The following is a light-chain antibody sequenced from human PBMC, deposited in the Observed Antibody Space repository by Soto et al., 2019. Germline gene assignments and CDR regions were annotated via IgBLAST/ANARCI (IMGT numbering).Light chain of an antibody. Sequence: VLTQSPGTLSFSLGEIATLLCSASQSVSGSYFAWYQQRFGQAPRLLIGGASSRAIGIPDRFSGSGSGTEFTLTISRLEPEDFAVYYCQQYGSSSWTFRQGTKVEIK. CDR3: QQYGSSSWT. V-gene: IGKV3-20*01. CDR1: QSVSGSY. J-gene: IGKJ1*01. CDR2: GAS.